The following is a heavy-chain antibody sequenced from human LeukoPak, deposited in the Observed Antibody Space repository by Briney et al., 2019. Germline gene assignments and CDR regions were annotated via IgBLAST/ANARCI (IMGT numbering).Heavy chain of an antibody. CDR3: ARDAYDDASES. V-gene: IGHV3-7*01. J-gene: IGHJ5*02. CDR2: LRPDGSDK. D-gene: IGHD3-3*01. CDR1: GLTFSGYW. Sequence: GGSLRLSCAASGLTFSGYWTTWVRQAPGKGLEWVANLRPDGSDKYYADSVKGRFTISRDNAKNSLYLQMNGLRADDTAIYYCARDAYDDASESWGQGTLVTVSS.